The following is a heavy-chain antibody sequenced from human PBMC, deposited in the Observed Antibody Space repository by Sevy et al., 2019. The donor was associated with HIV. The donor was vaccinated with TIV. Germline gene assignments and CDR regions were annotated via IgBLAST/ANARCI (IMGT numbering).Heavy chain of an antibody. CDR1: GGSITSLY. V-gene: IGHV4-59*08. J-gene: IGHJ4*02. CDR2: IYYNGHI. D-gene: IGHD1-26*01. Sequence: SETLSLTCTVSGGSITSLYWNWIRQPPGKGLEWIVNIYYNGHINYNPSLKSRVTLSLHTSKNQFSLRLSSVTAADTAMYYCAGENAWGRGYSWGQGTLVTVSS. CDR3: AGENAWGRGYS.